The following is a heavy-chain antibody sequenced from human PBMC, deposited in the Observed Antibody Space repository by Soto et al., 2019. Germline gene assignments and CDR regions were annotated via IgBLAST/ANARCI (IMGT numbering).Heavy chain of an antibody. CDR1: GGTFSNFA. D-gene: IGHD3-22*01. CDR3: ARDGSVSEHDSSWPYYFDF. CDR2: IIPIFGRT. V-gene: IGHV1-69*12. J-gene: IGHJ4*02. Sequence: QVQLVQSGAEVKKPGSSVKVSCKASGGTFSNFAISWVRQAPGQGLEWMGGIIPIFGRTNYAQKFQGRVMITADESTSTAYMELSSLRAEDTALYYCARDGSVSEHDSSWPYYFDFWGQVTLVTVSS.